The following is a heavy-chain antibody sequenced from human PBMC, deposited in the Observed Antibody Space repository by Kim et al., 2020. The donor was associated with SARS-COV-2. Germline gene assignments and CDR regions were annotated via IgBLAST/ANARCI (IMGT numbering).Heavy chain of an antibody. CDR1: GFTFSSYG. J-gene: IGHJ4*02. CDR3: AKGLRYFDWLNPLGYYFDY. V-gene: IGHV3-33*06. D-gene: IGHD3-9*01. Sequence: GGSLRLSCAASGFTFSSYGMHWVRQAPGKGLEWVAVIWYDGSNKYYADSVKGRFTISRDNSKNTLYLQMNSLRAEDTAVYYCAKGLRYFDWLNPLGYYFDYWGQGTLVTVSS. CDR2: IWYDGSNK.